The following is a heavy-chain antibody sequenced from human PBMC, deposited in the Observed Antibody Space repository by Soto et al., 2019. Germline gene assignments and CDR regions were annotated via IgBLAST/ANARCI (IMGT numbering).Heavy chain of an antibody. V-gene: IGHV3-33*01. J-gene: IGHJ6*03. CDR2: IWYDGSNK. Sequence: QVQLVESGGGVVQPGRSLRLSCAASGFTFSSYGMHWVRQAPGKGLEWVAVIWYDGSNKYYADSVKGRFTISRDNSKNTLYLQMNSLRAEDTAVYYCARGGYYDILTGYYLGPYYYMDVWGKGTTVTVSS. CDR1: GFTFSSYG. CDR3: ARGGYYDILTGYYLGPYYYMDV. D-gene: IGHD3-9*01.